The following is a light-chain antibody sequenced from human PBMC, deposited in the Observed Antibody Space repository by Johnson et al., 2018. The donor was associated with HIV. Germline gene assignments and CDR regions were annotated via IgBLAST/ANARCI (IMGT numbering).Light chain of an antibody. J-gene: IGLJ1*01. CDR1: NSNIGNNY. V-gene: IGLV1-51*02. CDR2: EST. CDR3: GTWDSRLNVYL. Sequence: QSVFTQPPSVSAAPGQKVTISCSGSNSNIGNNYVSWYQQLPGTAPKLLIYESTNRPSGIPDRFSGSKSGTSATLGISGLQTGDEADYYCGTWDSRLNVYLFGTGTKVTVL.